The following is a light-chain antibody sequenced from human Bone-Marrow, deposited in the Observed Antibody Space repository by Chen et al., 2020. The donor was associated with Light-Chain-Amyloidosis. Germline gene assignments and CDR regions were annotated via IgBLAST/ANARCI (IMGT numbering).Light chain of an antibody. CDR2: GTM. V-gene: IGLV1-40*01. J-gene: IGLJ3*02. Sequence: QSVLTQPPSVSGAPGQRVTISCTGSSSNIGAPYDVLWYQQLPGAAPKLLIYGTMNRPSRVPDRFSGSKSGTSATLTISRVEAGDEADYYCQVWDRSSDRPVFGGGTKLTVL. CDR3: QVWDRSSDRPV. CDR1: SSNIGAPYD.